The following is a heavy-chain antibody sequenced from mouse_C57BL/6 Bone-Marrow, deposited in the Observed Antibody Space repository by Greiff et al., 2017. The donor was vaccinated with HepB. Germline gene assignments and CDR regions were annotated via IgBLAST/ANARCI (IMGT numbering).Heavy chain of an antibody. D-gene: IGHD2-4*01. Sequence: EVKLMESGGGLVQPGDSLSLSCAASGFTFTDYYLSWVRQPPGNALEWLGFIRNKANGYTTEYSASVKGRFTISRDNSQSILYLQMNALRAEDSATYYCARYGGLRPPYDYDDWGQGTTLTVSS. J-gene: IGHJ2*01. V-gene: IGHV7-3*01. CDR2: IRNKANGYTT. CDR3: ARYGGLRPPYDYDD. CDR1: GFTFTDYY.